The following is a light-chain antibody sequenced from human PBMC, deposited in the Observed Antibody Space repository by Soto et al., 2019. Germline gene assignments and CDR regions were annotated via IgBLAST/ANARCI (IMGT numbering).Light chain of an antibody. CDR1: QSISSY. CDR3: QQSFSIPIT. J-gene: IGKJ5*01. Sequence: DIQITQSPSSVSASVGDRVTITCRASQSISSYLNWYQQKPGKAPKLLISDTSTLQSGVPTRFSGSGSGTDFTLTISSLQPEDFATYYCQQSFSIPITFGQGTRLEIK. CDR2: DTS. V-gene: IGKV1-39*01.